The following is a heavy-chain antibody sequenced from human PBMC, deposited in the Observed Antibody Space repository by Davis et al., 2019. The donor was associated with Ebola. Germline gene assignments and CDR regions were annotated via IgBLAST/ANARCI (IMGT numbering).Heavy chain of an antibody. CDR1: GGSFSGYY. CDR3: ARGEGDY. CDR2: INHSGST. V-gene: IGHV4-34*01. J-gene: IGHJ4*02. Sequence: PSETLSLTCAVYGGSFSGYYWSWIRQPPGKGLEWIGEINHSGSTNYNPSLKSRVTISVDTSKNQFSLKLSSVTAADTAVYYCARGEGDYWGQGTLVTVSS.